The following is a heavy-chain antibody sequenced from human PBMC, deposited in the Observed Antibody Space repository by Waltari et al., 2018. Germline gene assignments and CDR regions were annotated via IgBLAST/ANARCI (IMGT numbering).Heavy chain of an antibody. D-gene: IGHD3-3*01. Sequence: QVQLVQSGAEVKKPGASVTVSCKASGYTFTGYYMHWVRQAPGQGLEWMGWINPNRGGTNYAQKFQGRVTMTRDTSISTAYMELSRLRSDDTAVYYCARFFTILGAFDIWGQGTMVTVSS. CDR3: ARFFTILGAFDI. CDR1: GYTFTGYY. V-gene: IGHV1-2*02. CDR2: INPNRGGT. J-gene: IGHJ3*02.